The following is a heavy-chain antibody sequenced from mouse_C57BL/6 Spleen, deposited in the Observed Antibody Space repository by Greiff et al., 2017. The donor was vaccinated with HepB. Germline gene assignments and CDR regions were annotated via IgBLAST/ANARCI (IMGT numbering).Heavy chain of an antibody. D-gene: IGHD2-1*01. CDR1: GYTFTSYT. V-gene: IGHV1-4*01. CDR3: ARDGNSYYAMDY. Sequence: VKLMESGAELARPGASVKMSCKASGYTFTSYTMHWVKQRPGQGLEWIGYINPSSGYTKYNQKFKDKATLTADKSSSTAYMQLSSLTSEDSAVYYCARDGNSYYAMDYWGQGTSVTVSS. J-gene: IGHJ4*01. CDR2: INPSSGYT.